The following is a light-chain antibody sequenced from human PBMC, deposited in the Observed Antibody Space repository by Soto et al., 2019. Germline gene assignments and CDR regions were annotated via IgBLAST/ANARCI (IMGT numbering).Light chain of an antibody. Sequence: QSVLTQPPSVSGAPGQRVTISCSASSSNIGAGYDVHWCQQLPGTAPKLLIYGNSNRPSGVPDRFSGSKSGTSASLAITGLQAEDEADYYCQSYDSSLSGWVFGGGTKLTVL. CDR2: GNS. V-gene: IGLV1-40*01. CDR3: QSYDSSLSGWV. CDR1: SSNIGAGYD. J-gene: IGLJ3*02.